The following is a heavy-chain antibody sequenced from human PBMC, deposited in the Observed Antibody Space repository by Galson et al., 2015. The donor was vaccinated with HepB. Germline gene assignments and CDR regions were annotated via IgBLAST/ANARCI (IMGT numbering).Heavy chain of an antibody. J-gene: IGHJ4*02. Sequence: SLRLSCAASGFTFSSYAMHWVRQAPGKGLEWVAVISYDGSNKYYADSVKGRFTISRDNSKNTLYLQMNSLRAEDTAVYYCAHSSSPPNWGQGTLVTVSS. V-gene: IGHV3-30*04. CDR2: ISYDGSNK. D-gene: IGHD6-6*01. CDR3: AHSSSPPN. CDR1: GFTFSSYA.